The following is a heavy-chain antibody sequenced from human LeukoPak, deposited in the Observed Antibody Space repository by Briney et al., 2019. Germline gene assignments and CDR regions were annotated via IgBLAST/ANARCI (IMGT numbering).Heavy chain of an antibody. CDR1: GGTFSSYA. CDR2: IIPIFGTA. D-gene: IGHD3-22*01. V-gene: IGHV1-69*05. J-gene: IGHJ2*01. CDR3: ASYDSSGYYRHDGYFDL. Sequence: SVKVSCKAPGGTFSSYAISWVRQAPGQGLEWMGRIIPIFGTANYAQRFQGRVTITTDESTSTAYMELSSLRSEDTAVYYCASYDSSGYYRHDGYFDLWGRGTLVTVSS.